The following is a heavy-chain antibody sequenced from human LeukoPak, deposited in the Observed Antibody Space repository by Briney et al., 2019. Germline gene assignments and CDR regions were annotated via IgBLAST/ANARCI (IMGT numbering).Heavy chain of an antibody. Sequence: GGSLRLSCAASGFTFSSYAMSWVRQAPGKGLEWVSAISGSGGSTYYADSVKGRFTISRDNSKNTLYLQMNSLRAEDTAVYYCAKLGSGGGFWSGPLDYWGQGTLVTVSS. J-gene: IGHJ4*02. V-gene: IGHV3-23*01. CDR1: GFTFSSYA. CDR3: AKLGSGGGFWSGPLDY. D-gene: IGHD3-3*01. CDR2: ISGSGGST.